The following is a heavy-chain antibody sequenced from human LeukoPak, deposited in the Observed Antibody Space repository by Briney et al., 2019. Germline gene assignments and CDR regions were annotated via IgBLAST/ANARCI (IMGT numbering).Heavy chain of an antibody. CDR3: ARGVEGAAAGTLDY. Sequence: SETLSLTCAVYGGSFSGYYWSWIRQPPGKGLEWIGEINHSGSTNYNPSLKSRVTISVDTSKNQFSLKLSSVTAADTAVYYCARGVEGAAAGTLDYWGQGTLVTVSS. D-gene: IGHD6-13*01. CDR1: GGSFSGYY. J-gene: IGHJ4*02. CDR2: INHSGST. V-gene: IGHV4-34*01.